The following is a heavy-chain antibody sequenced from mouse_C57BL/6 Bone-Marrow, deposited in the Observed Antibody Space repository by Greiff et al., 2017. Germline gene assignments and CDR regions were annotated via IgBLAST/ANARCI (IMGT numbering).Heavy chain of an antibody. CDR2: IHPNSGST. J-gene: IGHJ2*01. Sequence: VQLQQPGAELVKPGASVKLSCKASGYTFTSYWMHWVKQRPGPGLELIGMIHPNSGSTNYNEKFKSKATLTVDKSSSTAYMQLSSLTSEDSAVYYCARSDGSSLFDYWGQGTTLTVSS. D-gene: IGHD1-1*01. V-gene: IGHV1-64*01. CDR1: GYTFTSYW. CDR3: ARSDGSSLFDY.